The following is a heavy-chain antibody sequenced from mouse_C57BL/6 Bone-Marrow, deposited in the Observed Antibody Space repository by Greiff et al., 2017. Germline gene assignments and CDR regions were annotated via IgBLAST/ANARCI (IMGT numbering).Heavy chain of an antibody. CDR3: ARYDGYYSWFAY. CDR1: GYTFTSYW. D-gene: IGHD2-3*01. V-gene: IGHV1-52*01. CDR2: IDPSDSET. J-gene: IGHJ3*01. Sequence: QVQLQQPGAELVRPGSSVKLSCKASGYTFTSYWMHWVKQRPIQGLEWIGNIDPSDSETHYTQKFKDKATLTVDKSSSTAYMQLSSLTSEDSAVYYCARYDGYYSWFAYWGQGTLVTVSA.